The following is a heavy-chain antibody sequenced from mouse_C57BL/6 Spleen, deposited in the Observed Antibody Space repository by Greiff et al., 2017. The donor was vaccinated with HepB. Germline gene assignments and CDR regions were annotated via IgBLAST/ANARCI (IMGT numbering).Heavy chain of an antibody. CDR2: INPSTGGT. V-gene: IGHV1-42*01. J-gene: IGHJ1*03. Sequence: EVKLVESGPELVKPGASVKISCKASGYSFTGYYMNWVKQSPEKSLEWIGEINPSTGGTTYNQKFKAKATLTVDKSSSTAYMQLKSLTSEDSAVYYCARDYYGRYFDVWGTGTTVTVSS. CDR3: ARDYYGRYFDV. D-gene: IGHD1-1*01. CDR1: GYSFTGYY.